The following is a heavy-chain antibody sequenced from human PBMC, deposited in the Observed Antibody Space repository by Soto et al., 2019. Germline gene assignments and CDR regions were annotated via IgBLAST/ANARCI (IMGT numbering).Heavy chain of an antibody. J-gene: IGHJ5*02. CDR3: ARRYCSGGSCYSGLDP. Sequence: XPVKVSCKASGYTFXSYGISWVRQAPGQGLEWMGWISAYNGNTNYAQKLQGRVTMTTDTSTSTAYMELRSLRSDDTAVYYCARRYCSGGSCYSGLDPWGQGTLVTVSS. D-gene: IGHD2-15*01. CDR2: ISAYNGNT. V-gene: IGHV1-18*01. CDR1: GYTFXSYG.